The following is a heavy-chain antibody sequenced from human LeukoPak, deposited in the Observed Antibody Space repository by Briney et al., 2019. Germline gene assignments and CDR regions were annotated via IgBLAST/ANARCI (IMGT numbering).Heavy chain of an antibody. CDR3: ATESPIAAAGQSPAGQSYYYYGMDV. V-gene: IGHV4-4*07. CDR1: GGSISSYY. D-gene: IGHD6-13*01. CDR2: IYTSGST. J-gene: IGHJ6*02. Sequence: PSETLSLTCTVSGGSISSYYWSWIRQAAGKGLEWIGRIYTSGSTNYNPSLRSRVTMSVDTSKNQFSLKLSSVTAADTAVYYCATESPIAAAGQSPAGQSYYYYGMDVWGQGTTVTVSS.